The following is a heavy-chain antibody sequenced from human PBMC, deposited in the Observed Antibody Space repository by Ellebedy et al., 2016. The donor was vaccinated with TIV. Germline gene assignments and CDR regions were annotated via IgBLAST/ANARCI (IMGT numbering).Heavy chain of an antibody. D-gene: IGHD3-10*01. Sequence: AASVKVSCKASGYTFTSYFMHWARHAPGRGLEWMGIIDPSGGTTNFAQKLQGRVTMTRDTSTSTIYMDLSSLRSEDTAIYYCARATFGSGSYAYFDFWGQGTLVTVSS. CDR1: GYTFTSYF. CDR2: IDPSGGTT. J-gene: IGHJ4*02. CDR3: ARATFGSGSYAYFDF. V-gene: IGHV1-46*04.